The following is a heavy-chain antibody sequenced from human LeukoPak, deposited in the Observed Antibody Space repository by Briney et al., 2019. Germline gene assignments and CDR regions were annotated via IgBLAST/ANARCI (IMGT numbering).Heavy chain of an antibody. CDR3: ARDHCSSTSCYGFYWFDP. Sequence: GASVKVSCKASGYTFTGYYMHWVRQAPGQGLEWRGWINPNSGGTNYAQKFQGRVTMTRDTSISTAYMELSRLRSDDTAVYYCARDHCSSTSCYGFYWFDPWGQGTLVTVSS. D-gene: IGHD2-2*01. CDR2: INPNSGGT. J-gene: IGHJ5*02. CDR1: GYTFTGYY. V-gene: IGHV1-2*02.